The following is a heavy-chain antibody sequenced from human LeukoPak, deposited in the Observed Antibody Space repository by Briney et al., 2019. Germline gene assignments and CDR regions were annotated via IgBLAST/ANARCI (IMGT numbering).Heavy chain of an antibody. J-gene: IGHJ6*02. D-gene: IGHD5-24*01. CDR2: ITTGGST. Sequence: SGGSLRLSCAAAGLTVSSNYMRWVRPAPGKGLEWVSTITTGGSTNHAASVKGRFSISRDNAKNTLCLQMNSLRAEDTAVYYCARDVPNDGCGMDVWGQGTTVTVSS. CDR1: GLTVSSNY. V-gene: IGHV3-66*01. CDR3: ARDVPNDGCGMDV.